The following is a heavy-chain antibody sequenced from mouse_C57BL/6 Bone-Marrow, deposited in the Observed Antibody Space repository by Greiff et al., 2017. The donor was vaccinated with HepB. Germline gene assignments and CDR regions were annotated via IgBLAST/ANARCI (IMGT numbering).Heavy chain of an antibody. Sequence: EVKLVESGTVLARPGASVKMSCKTSGYTFTSYWMHWVKQRPGQGLEWIGAIYPGNSDTSYNQKFKGKAKLTAVTSASTAYMELSSLTNEDSAVYYCTNRGYYGSSPWFAYWGQGTLVTVSA. CDR1: GYTFTSYW. J-gene: IGHJ3*01. V-gene: IGHV1-5*01. D-gene: IGHD1-1*01. CDR3: TNRGYYGSSPWFAY. CDR2: IYPGNSDT.